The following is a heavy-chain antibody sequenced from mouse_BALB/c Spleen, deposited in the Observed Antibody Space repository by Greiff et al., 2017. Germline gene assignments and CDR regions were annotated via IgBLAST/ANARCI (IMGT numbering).Heavy chain of an antibody. V-gene: IGHV1-5*01. CDR2: IYPGNSDT. CDR1: GYTFTSYW. Sequence: EVKLQESGTVLARPGASVKMSCKASGYTFTSYWMHWVKQRPGQGLEWIGAIYPGNSDTSYNQKFKGKAKLTAVTSTSTAYMELSSLTNEDSAVYYCTRPGVTTASFDYWGQGTTLTVSS. CDR3: TRPGVTTASFDY. D-gene: IGHD1-2*01. J-gene: IGHJ2*01.